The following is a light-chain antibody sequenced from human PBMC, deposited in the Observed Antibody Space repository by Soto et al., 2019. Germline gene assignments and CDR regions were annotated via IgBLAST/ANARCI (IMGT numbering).Light chain of an antibody. V-gene: IGKV1-39*01. Sequence: DIQMTQSPSSLSASVGDRVTITCRASQSIDNYLNWYQQKSGKAPQLLIYSASHLQSGVPSRFSGGGYGTDFILTISSLQPEDCASYFCQQSITAPLTFGGGTKVEIK. CDR1: QSIDNY. CDR2: SAS. CDR3: QQSITAPLT. J-gene: IGKJ4*01.